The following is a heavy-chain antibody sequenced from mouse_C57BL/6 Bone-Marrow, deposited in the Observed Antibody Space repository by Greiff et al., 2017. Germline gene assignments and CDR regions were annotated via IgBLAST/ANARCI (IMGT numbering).Heavy chain of an antibody. D-gene: IGHD2-2*01. Sequence: QVQLKQPGAELVMPGASVKLSCKASGYTFTSYWMHWVKQRPGQGLEWIGEIDPSDSYTNSNQKFKGKSTLTVEKSSSTAYRQRSSLTSSDSAVYYCARSGVIYYGYGAWFAYWGQGTLVTVSA. CDR2: IDPSDSYT. V-gene: IGHV1-69*01. CDR3: ARSGVIYYGYGAWFAY. CDR1: GYTFTSYW. J-gene: IGHJ3*01.